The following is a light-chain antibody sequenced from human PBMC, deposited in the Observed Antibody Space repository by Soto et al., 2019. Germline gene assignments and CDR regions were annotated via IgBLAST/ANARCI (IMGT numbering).Light chain of an antibody. CDR2: AAS. V-gene: IGKV1-39*01. Sequence: DIQMTQSPSSLSASVGDRVTITCRASQSISSYLNWYQQKPGKAPKLLIYAASSLQSGVPSRFSGSGSVTDFTLTISSLQPEDWATYYCQQSYSTPYTFGQGTKLEIK. CDR1: QSISSY. CDR3: QQSYSTPYT. J-gene: IGKJ2*01.